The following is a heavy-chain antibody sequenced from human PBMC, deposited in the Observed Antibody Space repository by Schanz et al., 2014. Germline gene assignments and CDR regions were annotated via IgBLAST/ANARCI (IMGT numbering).Heavy chain of an antibody. V-gene: IGHV3-48*01. D-gene: IGHD2-2*01. CDR3: ARESSNDIVLVPGAVFDH. CDR2: ISSSSSTI. J-gene: IGHJ4*02. CDR1: GFTFSGYS. Sequence: EVQLVESGGGLVQPGGSLRLSCAASGFTFSGYSMNWVRQAPGKGLEWVAYISSSSSTIHYADSVKGRFTISRDNSKNTVYLQMNSLRPGDTAVYYCARESSNDIVLVPGAVFDHWGQGILVTVSS.